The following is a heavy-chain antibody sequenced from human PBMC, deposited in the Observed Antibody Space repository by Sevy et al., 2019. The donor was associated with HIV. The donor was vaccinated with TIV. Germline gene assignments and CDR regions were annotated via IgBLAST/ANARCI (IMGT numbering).Heavy chain of an antibody. J-gene: IGHJ4*02. CDR2: IFHTGKT. V-gene: IGHV4-39*01. CDR1: GGSISKIGNY. CDR3: AKIYDY. D-gene: IGHD3-3*01. Sequence: SETLSLTCSVSGGSISKIGNYWGWVRQPPGERLEWLGDIFHTGKTNYNPSLKSRVTISLDTSKNQFSLKLSSVTAADTAVYYCAKIYDYWGPGALVTVSS.